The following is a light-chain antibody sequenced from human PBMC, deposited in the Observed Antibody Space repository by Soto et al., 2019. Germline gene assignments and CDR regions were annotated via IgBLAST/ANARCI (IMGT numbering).Light chain of an antibody. CDR3: QQYNTYPWT. J-gene: IGKJ1*01. V-gene: IGKV1-5*01. CDR1: QSINKW. CDR2: DAS. Sequence: DIQMTQSPSTLPASVGDRVTITCLASQSINKWLAWYQQKPGKAPKYLIYDASSLGSGVPSRFSGSGSGTEFTLSISSLQPDDFATYYCQQYNTYPWTFGQGTKVDIK.